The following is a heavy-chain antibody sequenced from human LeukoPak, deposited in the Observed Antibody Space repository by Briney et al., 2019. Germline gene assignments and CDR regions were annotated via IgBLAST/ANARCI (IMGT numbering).Heavy chain of an antibody. Sequence: SETLSLTCTVSGGSISSSTDSWDWIRQPPGKGLEWIGSIYYSGSTYYNPSLKSRVSISVDTSKNQFSLKLRSVSAADTAVYYCARHRNIDYEGWASDIWGQGTMVTVSS. CDR2: IYYSGST. CDR1: GGSISSSTDS. D-gene: IGHD3-22*01. J-gene: IGHJ3*02. V-gene: IGHV4-39*07. CDR3: ARHRNIDYEGWASDI.